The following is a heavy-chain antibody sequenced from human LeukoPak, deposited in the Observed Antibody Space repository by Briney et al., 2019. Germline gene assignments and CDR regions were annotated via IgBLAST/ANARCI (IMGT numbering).Heavy chain of an antibody. V-gene: IGHV4-61*02. CDR2: IYTSGST. Sequence: SQTLSLTCTVSGGSISSGSYYWSWIRQPAGKGLEWIGRIYTSGSTNYNPSLKSRVTISVDTSKNQFSLKLSSVTAADTAVYYCARGPYYDILTGYYMTTFFFDYWGQGTLVTVSS. CDR1: GGSISSGSYY. CDR3: ARGPYYDILTGYYMTTFFFDY. J-gene: IGHJ4*02. D-gene: IGHD3-9*01.